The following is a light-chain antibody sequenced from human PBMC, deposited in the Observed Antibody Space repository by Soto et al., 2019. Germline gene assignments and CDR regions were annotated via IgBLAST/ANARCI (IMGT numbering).Light chain of an antibody. CDR2: DAS. CDR3: QQYNSYWHM. Sequence: EIQMTQSPATLSASVGERVIISYRASQSISDYVACYQQMLGDARILLIYDASKLEGRVPSTFGGGLSGTEFTLTTSSLQPDDFATYYWQQYNSYWHMFGQGTKVDI. CDR1: QSISDY. J-gene: IGKJ1*01. V-gene: IGKV1-5*01.